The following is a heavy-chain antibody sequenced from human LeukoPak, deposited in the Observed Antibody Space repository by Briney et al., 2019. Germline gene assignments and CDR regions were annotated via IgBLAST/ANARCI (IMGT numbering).Heavy chain of an antibody. Sequence: PGGSLRLSCAASGFTFSSYGMHWVRQAPGKGLEWVAVISYDGSNKYYADSVKGRFTISRDNSKNTLYLQMNSLKTEDTAVYYCTTVYFDWSHPTWGQGTLVTVSS. CDR3: TTVYFDWSHPT. D-gene: IGHD3-9*01. CDR2: ISYDGSNK. CDR1: GFTFSSYG. V-gene: IGHV3-30*03. J-gene: IGHJ5*02.